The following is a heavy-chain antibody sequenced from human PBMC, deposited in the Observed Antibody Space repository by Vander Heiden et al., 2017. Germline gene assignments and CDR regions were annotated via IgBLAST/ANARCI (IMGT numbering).Heavy chain of an antibody. CDR3: AKDGGYCSGGSCWGYYFDY. D-gene: IGHD2-15*01. Sequence: EVQLVESGGGLVQPGRSLRLSCAASGFTFDDYAMPWVRQAPGKGLEWVSGISWNSGSIGYADSVKGRFTISRDNAKNSLYLQMNSLRAEDTALYYCAKDGGYCSGGSCWGYYFDYWGQGTLVTVSS. V-gene: IGHV3-9*01. CDR1: GFTFDDYA. J-gene: IGHJ4*02. CDR2: ISWNSGSI.